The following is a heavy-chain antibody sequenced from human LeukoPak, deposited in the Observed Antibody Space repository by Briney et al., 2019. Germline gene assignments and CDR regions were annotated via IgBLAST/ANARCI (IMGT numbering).Heavy chain of an antibody. CDR2: IKQDGSEK. Sequence: HPGGSLRLSCAASGFTFSNYWMPWVRQAPGKGLEWVANIKQDGSEKYYVDSVKGRFTISRDNAKNSLYMEMNSLRAEDTAVYYCARDIFDYWGQGTLVTVSS. CDR1: GFTFSNYW. J-gene: IGHJ4*02. CDR3: ARDIFDY. V-gene: IGHV3-7*01.